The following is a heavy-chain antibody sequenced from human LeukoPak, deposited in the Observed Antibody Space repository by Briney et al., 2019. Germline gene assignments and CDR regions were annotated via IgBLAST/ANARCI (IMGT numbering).Heavy chain of an antibody. CDR2: IRSIGSYM. D-gene: IGHD1-26*01. Sequence: GGSLRLSCAASGFSLSRYSMNCVREAPGEGLEWVSSIRSIGSYMYKEDSVKGRFTISRDNAKNSLFLQMDSLRAEDTAVYSCAKDFGVYIVGATGVAYWGQGTLVTVSS. V-gene: IGHV3-21*01. CDR3: AKDFGVYIVGATGVAY. J-gene: IGHJ4*02. CDR1: GFSLSRYS.